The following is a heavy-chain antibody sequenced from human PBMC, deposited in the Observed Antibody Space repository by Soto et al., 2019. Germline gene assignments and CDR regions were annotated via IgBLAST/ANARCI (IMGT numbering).Heavy chain of an antibody. J-gene: IGHJ5*02. Sequence: QITLKESGPTLVKPTQTLTLTCTFSGFSLSTSGVGVGWFRQPPGKALEWLALIYWDDDNRYSPSLKSRLTITTDTSNNQVVLTVTDMDPMDTATYYCAQSISTEPAGWFDPWGQGTLVIVSS. V-gene: IGHV2-5*02. CDR2: IYWDDDN. CDR1: GFSLSTSGVG. CDR3: AQSISTEPAGWFDP. D-gene: IGHD3-9*01.